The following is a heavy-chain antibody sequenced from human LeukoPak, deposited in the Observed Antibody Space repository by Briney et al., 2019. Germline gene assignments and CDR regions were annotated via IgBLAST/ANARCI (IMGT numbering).Heavy chain of an antibody. D-gene: IGHD3-10*01. CDR1: GYNFASYW. CDR2: IYPGDSDT. CDR3: ARRGYYGSGSYYQFDY. J-gene: IGHJ4*02. V-gene: IGHV5-51*01. Sequence: GESLKISCKGSGYNFASYWIGWVRQMPGKGLEWMGIIYPGDSDTRYSPSFQGQVTISVDKTISTAYPQWSSQKASDTAMYYCARRGYYGSGSYYQFDYWGQRTLVTVSS.